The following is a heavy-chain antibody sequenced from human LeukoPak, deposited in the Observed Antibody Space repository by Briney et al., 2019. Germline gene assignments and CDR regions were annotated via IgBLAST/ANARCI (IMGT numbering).Heavy chain of an antibody. Sequence: GGSLRLSCAASGFTFTNHGFHWVRQAPGKGLEWVALLWYDGSKKLYVDSVKGRFTISRDDLKNTLYLQMNSLRDEDTAVYYCARDDYYGSPDVWGQGTTVTVSS. J-gene: IGHJ6*02. CDR3: ARDDYYGSPDV. V-gene: IGHV3-33*01. CDR2: LWYDGSKK. D-gene: IGHD3-10*01. CDR1: GFTFTNHG.